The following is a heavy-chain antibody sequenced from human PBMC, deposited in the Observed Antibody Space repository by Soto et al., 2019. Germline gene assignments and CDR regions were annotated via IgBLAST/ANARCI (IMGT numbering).Heavy chain of an antibody. D-gene: IGHD3-10*01. Sequence: QVQLQESGPGLVKPSETLSLSCTVSGGSISSYYWSWFRQSPGKRMEWIGYVHHSWGSSYNPSLQSRFAISLDTSKSQFSLKVTSVTATDTAVYYCARQGFGPLHGRVDVWGQGTTVTVSS. CDR3: ARQGFGPLHGRVDV. CDR1: GGSISSYY. CDR2: VHHSWGS. V-gene: IGHV4-59*08. J-gene: IGHJ6*02.